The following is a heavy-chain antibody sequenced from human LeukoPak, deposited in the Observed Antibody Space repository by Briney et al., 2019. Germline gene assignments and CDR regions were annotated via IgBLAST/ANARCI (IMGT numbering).Heavy chain of an antibody. V-gene: IGHV3-48*03. CDR1: GFTFSSYE. D-gene: IGHD4-17*01. CDR3: ARDDYGDYGAHFDY. CDR2: ISSSGSTI. Sequence: PGGSLRLSCAASGFTFSSYEMNWVRQAPGKGLEWVSYISSSGSTIYYADSVKGRFTISRDNAKNSLYLQMNSLRAEDTAVYYCARDDYGDYGAHFDYWGQGTLVTVSS. J-gene: IGHJ4*02.